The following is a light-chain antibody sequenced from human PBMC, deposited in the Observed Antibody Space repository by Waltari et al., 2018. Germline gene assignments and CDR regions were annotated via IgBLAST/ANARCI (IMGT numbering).Light chain of an antibody. CDR2: SAS. CDR1: QIISSH. Sequence: TQLTQSPSSLSASVGARVTITCRTSQIISSHLHSYQQNPGKALKFLIYSASSLQSGVPSMFSVRRAGTDFTFTISSVQREDCAMYYCQQSESIPVTSGPGTKVNIK. CDR3: QQSESIPVT. V-gene: IGKV1-39*01. J-gene: IGKJ3*01.